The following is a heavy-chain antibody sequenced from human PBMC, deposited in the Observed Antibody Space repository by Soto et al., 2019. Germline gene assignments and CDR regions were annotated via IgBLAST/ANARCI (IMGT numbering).Heavy chain of an antibody. CDR1: GFTFSSYA. CDR3: ARGPRIAARAAFGY. D-gene: IGHD6-6*01. Sequence: QVQLVESGGGVVQPGRSLRLSCAASGFTFSSYAMHWVRQAPGKGLEWVAVISYDGSNKYYADSVKGRFTISRDNSKNTLYLQMTSLRAEDTAVYYCARGPRIAARAAFGYWCQGTLVTVSS. J-gene: IGHJ4*02. V-gene: IGHV3-30-3*01. CDR2: ISYDGSNK.